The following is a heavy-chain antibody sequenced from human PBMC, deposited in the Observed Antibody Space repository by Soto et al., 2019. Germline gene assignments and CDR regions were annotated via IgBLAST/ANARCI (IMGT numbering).Heavy chain of an antibody. J-gene: IGHJ3*02. D-gene: IGHD3-3*01. CDR1: GFTFFESYA. V-gene: IGHV3-23*01. Sequence: GGSLRLSCAGSGFTFFESYAMTWVRQAPGKGLEWVSGISGSGGATYYADSVQGRFTISRDNSKNTLFLQMNSLRAEDTALYYCAKDFWTGFLSGASDIWGPGTMVTVSS. CDR2: ISGSGGAT. CDR3: AKDFWTGFLSGASDI.